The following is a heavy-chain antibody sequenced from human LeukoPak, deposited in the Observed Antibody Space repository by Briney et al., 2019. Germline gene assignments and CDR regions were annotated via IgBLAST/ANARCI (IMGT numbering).Heavy chain of an antibody. D-gene: IGHD6-6*01. CDR3: ARHSSSSSPPERYNWFDP. Sequence: SETLSLTCAVSGYSIGTDYYWGWIRQPPGKGLEWIGSIYNSGSTYYNPSLKSRTTISVDTSKNQFSLKLSSVTAADTAVYYCARHSSSSSPPERYNWFDPWGQGTLVTVSS. CDR1: GYSIGTDYY. CDR2: IYNSGST. J-gene: IGHJ5*02. V-gene: IGHV4-38-2*01.